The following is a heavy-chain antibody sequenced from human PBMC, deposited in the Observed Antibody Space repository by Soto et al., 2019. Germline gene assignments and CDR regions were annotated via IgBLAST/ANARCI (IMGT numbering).Heavy chain of an antibody. CDR2: INHSGST. Sequence: QVQLQQWGAGLLKPSETLSLTCAVYGGSFSGYYWSWIRQPPGKGLESLGEINHSGSTNYNPSLKSRDTISVDASKNQCSLQLSSVTAADTAVYYCARRGYYYGSGSYPRDHYYYYGMDVWGQGTTVTVSS. J-gene: IGHJ6*02. D-gene: IGHD3-10*01. V-gene: IGHV4-34*01. CDR3: ARRGYYYGSGSYPRDHYYYYGMDV. CDR1: GGSFSGYY.